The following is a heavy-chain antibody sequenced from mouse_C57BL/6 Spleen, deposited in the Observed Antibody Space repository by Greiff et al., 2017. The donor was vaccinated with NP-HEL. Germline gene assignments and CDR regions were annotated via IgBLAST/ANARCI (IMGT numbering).Heavy chain of an antibody. V-gene: IGHV1-50*01. CDR1: GYTFTSYW. Sequence: QVQLQQPGAELVKPGASVKLSCKASGYTFTSYWMQWVKQRPGQGLEWIGEIDPSDSYTNYNQKFKGKATLTVDTSSSTAYMQLSSLTSEDSAVYYCARLVDDWGQGTSVTVSS. CDR3: ARLVDD. J-gene: IGHJ4*01. CDR2: IDPSDSYT.